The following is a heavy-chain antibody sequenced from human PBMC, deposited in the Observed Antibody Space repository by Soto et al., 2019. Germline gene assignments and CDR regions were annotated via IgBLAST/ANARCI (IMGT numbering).Heavy chain of an antibody. J-gene: IGHJ4*02. CDR2: IYYRGTT. Sequence: QVQLQESGPGLVKPSATLSLTCSVSSVSTSNHYWTWIRKPPGQGPEWSGCIYYRGTTNYNSSFNSRVTISVDTSKHQFSLKLTSVTTADTAVYYCARGGASTYHDHEFDYWGQGILVTVSS. D-gene: IGHD4-4*01. CDR3: ARGGASTYHDHEFDY. CDR1: SVSTSNHY. V-gene: IGHV4-59*11.